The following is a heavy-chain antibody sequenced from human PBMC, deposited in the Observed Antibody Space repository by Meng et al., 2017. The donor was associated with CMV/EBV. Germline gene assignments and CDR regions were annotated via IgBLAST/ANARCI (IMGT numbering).Heavy chain of an antibody. V-gene: IGHV3-15*01. Sequence: VGWGQQATGKGVGWGGRNKSKTDGGTTDYAATVKGRFTISRDDSKNTLYLQMNSLKTEDTAVYYCTTGYCSSTSCRRWYFDLWGRGTLVTVSS. CDR2: NKSKTDGGTT. D-gene: IGHD2-2*01. J-gene: IGHJ2*01. CDR3: TTGYCSSTSCRRWYFDL.